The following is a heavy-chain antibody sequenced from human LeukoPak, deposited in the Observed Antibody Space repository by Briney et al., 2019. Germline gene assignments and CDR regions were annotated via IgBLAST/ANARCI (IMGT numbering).Heavy chain of an antibody. CDR2: ILPANSDI. CDR3: ARQYYDILTDPNYFDS. V-gene: IGHV5-51*01. CDR1: GYSFSNYW. Sequence: GGSLSLSCTGSGYSFSNYWIGWVRQMPGKGQEWVGIILPANSDIRYSPSFQGQVTMSADMSISTAYLQWSCLKAADTAMYYCARQYYDILTDPNYFDSWGQGTLVTFSS. J-gene: IGHJ4*02. D-gene: IGHD3-9*01.